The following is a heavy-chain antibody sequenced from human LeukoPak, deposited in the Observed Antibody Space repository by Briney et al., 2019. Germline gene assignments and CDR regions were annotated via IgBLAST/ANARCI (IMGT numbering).Heavy chain of an antibody. V-gene: IGHV3-7*03. CDR3: ARDLGDFWSGFYGMDV. D-gene: IGHD3-3*01. CDR2: IKQDGSEK. CDR1: GFTFSSYA. Sequence: GGSLRLSCAASGFTFSSYAMSWVRQAPGKGLEWVANIKQDGSEKYYVDSVKGRFTISRDNAKNSLYLQMNSLRAEDTAVYYCARDLGDFWSGFYGMDVWGQGTTVTVSS. J-gene: IGHJ6*02.